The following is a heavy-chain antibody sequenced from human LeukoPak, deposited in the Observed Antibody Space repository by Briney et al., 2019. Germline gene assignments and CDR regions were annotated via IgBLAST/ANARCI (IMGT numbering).Heavy chain of an antibody. CDR3: GRHFPETGRDEQPLEY. Sequence: SETLSLTCTVSGGSISSSDSYWAWVRQPPGKGLEWIGSICFSRTTYYNPSPKSRVTMSIDTSKNHFSLKVASVTAADTAVYYCGRHFPETGRDEQPLEYWGQGSLFTVSS. CDR2: ICFSRTT. D-gene: IGHD3-10*01. J-gene: IGHJ4*02. CDR1: GGSISSSDSY. V-gene: IGHV4-39*01.